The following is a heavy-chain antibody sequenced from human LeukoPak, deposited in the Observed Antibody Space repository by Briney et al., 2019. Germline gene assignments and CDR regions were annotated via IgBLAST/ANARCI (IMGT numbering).Heavy chain of an antibody. CDR1: GYSLSSGYY. D-gene: IGHD5-18*01. Sequence: SETLSLTCAVSGYSLSSGYYWGWSRRPPGKGGEGIGRIYHSGRTYYNPSLKRRVTISVDTSKNQFSLKLSSVTAADTAVYYCARYPLNSYGPEVVYWGQGTLVTVSS. V-gene: IGHV4-38-2*01. CDR2: IYHSGRT. CDR3: ARYPLNSYGPEVVY. J-gene: IGHJ4*02.